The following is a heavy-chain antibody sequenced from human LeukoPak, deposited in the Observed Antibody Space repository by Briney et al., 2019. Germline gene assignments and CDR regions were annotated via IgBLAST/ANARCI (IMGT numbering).Heavy chain of an antibody. CDR3: ARNITIFGVIPRGAGWFDP. J-gene: IGHJ5*02. CDR2: IYYSGST. D-gene: IGHD3-3*01. Sequence: SETLYLTCTVSGDSITSSNYYWGWIRQPPGKGLEWIGSIYYSGSTHYNPSLKSRLTISVDTSRNQFSLKLRTVTAADTAVYYCARNITIFGVIPRGAGWFDPWGQRAMVTVSS. CDR1: GDSITSSNYY. V-gene: IGHV4-39*01.